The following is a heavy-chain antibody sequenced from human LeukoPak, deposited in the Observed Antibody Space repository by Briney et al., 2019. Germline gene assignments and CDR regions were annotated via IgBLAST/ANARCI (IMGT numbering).Heavy chain of an antibody. Sequence: GGSLRLSCAASGFTFASYGMYWVRQAPGKGLEWVAVISYDGSNKYYADSVKGRFTISRDNSKNTLYLQMNSLRAEDTAVYYCARVSKPYQHDYGGNAYYFDYWGQGTLVTVSS. D-gene: IGHD4-23*01. CDR2: ISYDGSNK. V-gene: IGHV3-30*03. CDR3: ARVSKPYQHDYGGNAYYFDY. CDR1: GFTFASYG. J-gene: IGHJ4*02.